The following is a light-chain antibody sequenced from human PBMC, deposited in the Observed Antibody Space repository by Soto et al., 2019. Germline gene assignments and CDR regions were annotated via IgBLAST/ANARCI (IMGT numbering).Light chain of an antibody. CDR1: SSDVGSYNR. Sequence: QSVLTQPPSVSGSPGQSVTISCTGTSSDVGSYNRVSWYQQPPGTATQLMIYEVSNRPSGVPDRFSGSKSGNTASLTISGLQAEDEADYYCTSYTSSSTYVFGTGTRSPS. V-gene: IGLV2-18*02. CDR2: EVS. J-gene: IGLJ1*01. CDR3: TSYTSSSTYV.